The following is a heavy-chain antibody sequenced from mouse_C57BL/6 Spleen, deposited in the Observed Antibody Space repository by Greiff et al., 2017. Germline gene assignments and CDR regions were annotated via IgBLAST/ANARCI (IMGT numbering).Heavy chain of an antibody. CDR1: GYTFTDYE. Sequence: QVQLQQSGAELVRPGASVTLSCKASGYTFTDYEMHWVKQTPVHGLEWIGAIDPETGGTAYNQKFKGKAILTADKSSSTAYMQLRSLTSEDSADYCCRRKGRGWQGFAYWGQGTLVTVSA. CDR3: RRKGRGWQGFAY. CDR2: IDPETGGT. V-gene: IGHV1-15*01. D-gene: IGHD2-3*01. J-gene: IGHJ3*01.